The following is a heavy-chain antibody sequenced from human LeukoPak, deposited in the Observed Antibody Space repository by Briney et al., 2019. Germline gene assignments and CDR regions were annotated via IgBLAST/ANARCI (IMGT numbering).Heavy chain of an antibody. D-gene: IGHD1-1*01. CDR3: ARMERDDY. Sequence: PGGSLRLSGAASGFTFSSTWMHWVRQVPGKELVWVARIESDGSRTTYAESVKGRFTISRDNAKNTLYLEMNSLRAEDTAVYYCARMERDDYWGQGTLVTVSS. CDR1: GFTFSSTW. CDR2: IESDGSRT. V-gene: IGHV3-74*03. J-gene: IGHJ4*02.